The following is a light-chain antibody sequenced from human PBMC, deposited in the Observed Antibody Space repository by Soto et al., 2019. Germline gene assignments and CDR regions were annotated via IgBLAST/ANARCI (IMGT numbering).Light chain of an antibody. Sequence: QSVLTQPASVSGSPGQSITISCTGTSSDVGGSNYVSWYQQHPGKAPKLMIYDVSNRPSGVSNLFSGSKSGNTASLTISGLQAEDEADYYCGSYSSSSTLYVFGTGTKLTVL. J-gene: IGLJ1*01. CDR1: SSDVGGSNY. CDR2: DVS. V-gene: IGLV2-14*03. CDR3: GSYSSSSTLYV.